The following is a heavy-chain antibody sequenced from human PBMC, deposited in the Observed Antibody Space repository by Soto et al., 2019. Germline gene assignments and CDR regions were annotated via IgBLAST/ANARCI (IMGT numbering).Heavy chain of an antibody. D-gene: IGHD3-16*01. CDR2: MYSGGST. J-gene: IGHJ1*01. CDR1: GLTVSNNY. Sequence: EVQLVESGGGLVQPGGSLRLSGADSGLTVSNNYIRWVRQYPGKGLEWISRMYSGGSTKCADSVKGRFTISRDNSKNTMYLQMNRLRAEDTAVYYWAALRPTLVTPFQHWGQGTLVTVSS. V-gene: IGHV3-66*01. CDR3: AALRPTLVTPFQH.